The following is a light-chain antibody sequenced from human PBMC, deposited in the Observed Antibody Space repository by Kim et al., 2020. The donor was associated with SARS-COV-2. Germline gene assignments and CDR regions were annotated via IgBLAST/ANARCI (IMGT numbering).Light chain of an antibody. J-gene: IGKJ2*02. CDR3: QQYGSSPRT. CDR1: QSVSSSY. CDR2: GAS. V-gene: IGKV3-20*01. Sequence: EIVLTQSPGTLSLSPGERATLSCRASQSVSSSYLAWYQQKPGQAPRLLIYGASSRATGIPDRFSGSGSGTDFTLTISRLEPEDFAVYYGQQYGSSPRTFGQGTKLEI.